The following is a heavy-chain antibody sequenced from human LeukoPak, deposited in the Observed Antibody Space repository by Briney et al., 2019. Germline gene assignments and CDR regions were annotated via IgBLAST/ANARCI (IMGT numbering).Heavy chain of an antibody. D-gene: IGHD4-17*01. CDR1: GFTFSSYA. CDR2: ISYDGSNK. V-gene: IGHV3-30-3*01. Sequence: PGGSLRLSCTASGFTFSSYAMHWVRQAPGKGLEWVAVISYDGSNKYYADSVKGRFTISRDNSKNSLYLQMNSLRAEDTAVYYCATNENYGDYPDYFDYWGQGTLVTVSS. CDR3: ATNENYGDYPDYFDY. J-gene: IGHJ4*02.